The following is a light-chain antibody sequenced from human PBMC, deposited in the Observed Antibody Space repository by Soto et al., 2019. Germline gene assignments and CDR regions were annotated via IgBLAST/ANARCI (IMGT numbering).Light chain of an antibody. Sequence: EVVLTQSPVTLSLSPGERATLSCRASQSFRGLLAWYQQKPGQAPRLLIYDAYTRATGVAARFTGSGSATDFSLTITSLEPEDFAVYYCQQRAKWPSTFGPGTKVE. CDR1: QSFRGL. J-gene: IGKJ2*02. CDR3: QQRAKWPST. V-gene: IGKV3-11*01. CDR2: DAY.